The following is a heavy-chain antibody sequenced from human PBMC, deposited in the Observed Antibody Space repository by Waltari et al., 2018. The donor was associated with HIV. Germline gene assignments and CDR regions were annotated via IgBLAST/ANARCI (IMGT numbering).Heavy chain of an antibody. Sequence: QVQLQESGPALVKPSGTLSLTCAVSGGFISSNNWWSWVRQPPGKGLEWIGEVYHSGSTNDNPSLKSRVTISVDKSKNQFSLKLSSVTAADSAVYYCARRPAARVDFYYMDVWGKGTTVTVSS. CDR2: VYHSGST. J-gene: IGHJ6*03. CDR3: ARRPAARVDFYYMDV. CDR1: GGFISSNNW. V-gene: IGHV4-4*02. D-gene: IGHD6-6*01.